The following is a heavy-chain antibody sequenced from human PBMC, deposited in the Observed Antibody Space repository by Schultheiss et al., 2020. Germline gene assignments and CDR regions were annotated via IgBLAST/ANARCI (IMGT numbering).Heavy chain of an antibody. CDR3: ARVCYDFWSGYSTFFDY. J-gene: IGHJ4*02. Sequence: SETLSLTCAVYGGSFSGYYWSWIRQPPGKGLEWIGEINHSGSTNYNPSLKSRVTISVDTSKNQFSLKLSSVTAADTAVYYCARVCYDFWSGYSTFFDYWGQGTRVTVSS. D-gene: IGHD3-3*01. CDR1: GGSFSGYY. V-gene: IGHV4-34*01. CDR2: INHSGST.